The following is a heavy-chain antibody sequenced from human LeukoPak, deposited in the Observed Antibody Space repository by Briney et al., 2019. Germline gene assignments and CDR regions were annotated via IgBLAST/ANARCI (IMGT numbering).Heavy chain of an antibody. D-gene: IGHD4-23*01. CDR3: ARGARVAQGSRPIDY. Sequence: SETLSLTCAVYGGSFSGYYWSWIRQPPGKGLEWIGEINHSGSTNYDPSLKSRVTISVDTSKNQFSLKLSSVTAADTAVYYCARGARVAQGSRPIDYWGQGTLVTVSS. CDR2: INHSGST. V-gene: IGHV4-34*01. CDR1: GGSFSGYY. J-gene: IGHJ4*02.